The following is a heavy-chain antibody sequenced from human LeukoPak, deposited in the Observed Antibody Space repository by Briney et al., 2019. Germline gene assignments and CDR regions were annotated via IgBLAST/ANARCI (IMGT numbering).Heavy chain of an antibody. V-gene: IGHV3-48*01. CDR1: GFTFSAYS. Sequence: GGSLRLSCATSGFTFSAYSLSWVRQAPGKGLEWVSHITRPGTTTYYAESVRGRFTISRDNSKNTLYLQMNSLRVEDTAVYYCAKSWNYYDSSGDDALDIWGQGTMVTVSS. D-gene: IGHD3-22*01. CDR2: ITRPGTTT. CDR3: AKSWNYYDSSGDDALDI. J-gene: IGHJ3*02.